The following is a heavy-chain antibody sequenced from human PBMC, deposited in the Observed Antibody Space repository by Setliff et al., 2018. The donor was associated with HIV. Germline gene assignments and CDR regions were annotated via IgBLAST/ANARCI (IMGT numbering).Heavy chain of an antibody. CDR1: GGSITNYY. CDR2: IRHTGST. CDR3: ARYRSGDTDISLDY. D-gene: IGHD3-10*01. Sequence: SETLSLTCSVSGGSITNYYWGWIRQSPGKGLEWIGFIRHTGSTSYNPSLKSRVIISTDTRNRFSLNPYSITAADTAVYYCARYRSGDTDISLDYWGQGVLVTVSS. J-gene: IGHJ4*02. V-gene: IGHV4-59*01.